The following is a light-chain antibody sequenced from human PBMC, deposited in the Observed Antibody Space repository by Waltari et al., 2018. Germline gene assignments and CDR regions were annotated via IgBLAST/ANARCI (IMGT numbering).Light chain of an antibody. V-gene: IGLV1-40*01. Sequence: QSVLTQPPPVSGAPGQRVPISCTGSGSNIGAGSDVHWYQQLPRAAPKLLIYGSTSRPLGVPARFFGSTSGTSASLAITGLQAEDEADYYCQSYDTSLSVVFGGGTKLTVL. CDR2: GST. J-gene: IGLJ3*02. CDR3: QSYDTSLSVV. CDR1: GSNIGAGSD.